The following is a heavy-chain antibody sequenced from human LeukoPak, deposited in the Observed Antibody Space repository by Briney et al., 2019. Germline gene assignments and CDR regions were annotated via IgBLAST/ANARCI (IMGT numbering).Heavy chain of an antibody. CDR3: AKSSSGYPPPEYFQH. Sequence: GGSLRLSCAASGFTFSSYGMHWVRQAPGKGLEWVAVISYDGSNKYYADSVKGRFTISRDNSKNTLYLQMNSLRAEDTAVYYCAKSSSGYPPPEYFQHWGQGTLVTVSS. J-gene: IGHJ1*01. V-gene: IGHV3-30*18. D-gene: IGHD3-22*01. CDR1: GFTFSSYG. CDR2: ISYDGSNK.